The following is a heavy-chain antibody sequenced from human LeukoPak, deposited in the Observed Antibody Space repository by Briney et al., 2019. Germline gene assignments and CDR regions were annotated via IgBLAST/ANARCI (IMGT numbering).Heavy chain of an antibody. CDR3: ARSLLEWRGWFDP. CDR2: MHSSGST. D-gene: IGHD3-3*01. CDR1: GGSISSSSYY. V-gene: IGHV4-39*02. J-gene: IGHJ5*02. Sequence: PSETLSLTCTVSGGSISSSSYYWVWIRQPPGKGLEWIGSMHSSGSTYYNPSLKSRVTISVDTSKNHFSLKLTSVTAADTAVYYCARSLLEWRGWFDPWGQGTLVTVSS.